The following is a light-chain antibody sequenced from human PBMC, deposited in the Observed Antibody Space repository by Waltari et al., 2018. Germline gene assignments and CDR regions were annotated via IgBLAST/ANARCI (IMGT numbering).Light chain of an antibody. CDR3: GTWDSSLSAGV. Sequence: QSVLTQPPSVSAAPGQKVTLSCSGRSSNIGNNYVSWYQQPPGTAPKPLIYDNNKRPSVIPDRFSGSKSGTSATLGITGLQTGDEADYYCGTWDSSLSAGVFGSGTKVTVL. CDR1: SSNIGNNY. V-gene: IGLV1-51*01. J-gene: IGLJ6*01. CDR2: DNN.